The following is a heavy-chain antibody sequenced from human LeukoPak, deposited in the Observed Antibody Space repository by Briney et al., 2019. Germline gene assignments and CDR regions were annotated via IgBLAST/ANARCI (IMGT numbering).Heavy chain of an antibody. CDR1: GFTFSSYW. V-gene: IGHV3-7*01. CDR2: IKQDGSEK. J-gene: IGHJ4*02. D-gene: IGHD6-13*01. Sequence: PGGSLRLSCAASGFTFSSYWMSWVRQAPGKGLEWVANIKQDGSEKYYVDSVKGRFTISRDNAKNSLYLQMNSLRAEDTAVYYCARDQGSSWILLNYWGQGTLVTVSS. CDR3: ARDQGSSWILLNY.